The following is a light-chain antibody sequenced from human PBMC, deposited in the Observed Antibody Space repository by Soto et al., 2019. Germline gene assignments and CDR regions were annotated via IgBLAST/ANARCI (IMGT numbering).Light chain of an antibody. CDR1: SGHSSYD. V-gene: IGLV4-69*01. CDR3: QTWGTGYVV. CDR2: VNSGGSH. J-gene: IGLJ2*01. Sequence: QPVLTQSPSASASLGASVKLTCTLSSGHSSYDIAWHQQQPDKGPRFLMTVNSGGSHNKGDGIPDRFSGSSSGAERYLTISSPQSEADDDYYCQTWGTGYVVFGGGTQLTVL.